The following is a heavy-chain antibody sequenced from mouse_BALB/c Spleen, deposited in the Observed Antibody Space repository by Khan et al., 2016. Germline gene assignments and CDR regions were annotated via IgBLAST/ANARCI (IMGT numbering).Heavy chain of an antibody. V-gene: IGHV1-9*01. CDR3: AGGGGDPYFDY. CDR2: IFPGNDTS. Sequence: QVQLKQSGAELMKPGASVKISCKATGYTFSNYWIEWVKQRPGHGLEWIGEIFPGNDTSNYIEKFKGKATFTADTYSNTAYIQLSSLTSEDSAVYYCAGGGGDPYFDYWGQGTTLTVSS. D-gene: IGHD2-13*01. CDR1: GYTFSNYW. J-gene: IGHJ2*01.